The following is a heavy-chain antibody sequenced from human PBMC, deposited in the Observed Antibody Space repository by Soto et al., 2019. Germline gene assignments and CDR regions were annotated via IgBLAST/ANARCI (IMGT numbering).Heavy chain of an antibody. J-gene: IGHJ4*02. CDR2: ISSDGSHA. Sequence: QVQLVDSGGGVVQPGRSLRLSCSASGFTFTTYGMHWVRRAPGKGLEWVAVISSDGSHAYYADSVKGRFTISRDNSKNTLYLQINSLRAEDTAVYYCAKERTYSVASGFDYWGRGTLFTVSS. CDR1: GFTFTTYG. V-gene: IGHV3-30*18. CDR3: AKERTYSVASGFDY. D-gene: IGHD1-26*01.